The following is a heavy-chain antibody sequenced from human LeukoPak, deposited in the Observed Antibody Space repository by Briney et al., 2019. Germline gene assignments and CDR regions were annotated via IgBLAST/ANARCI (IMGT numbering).Heavy chain of an antibody. J-gene: IGHJ4*02. V-gene: IGHV3-33*01. D-gene: IGHD5-18*01. Sequence: PGGSLRLSCAASGFTFSSYGMHWVRQAPGKGLEWVAVIWYDGSNKYYADSVKGRFTISRDNSKNTLYLQMNSLRAEDTAVYYCASSTANTAMVTLDYWGQGTLVTVSS. CDR2: IWYDGSNK. CDR1: GFTFSSYG. CDR3: ASSTANTAMVTLDY.